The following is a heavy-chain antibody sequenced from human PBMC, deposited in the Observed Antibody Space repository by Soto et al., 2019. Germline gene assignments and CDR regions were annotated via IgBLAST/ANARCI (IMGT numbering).Heavy chain of an antibody. CDR3: ATFPGIW. CDR1: GFTFSSHA. J-gene: IGHJ4*02. CDR2: ISYDGSNK. V-gene: IGHV3-30-3*01. D-gene: IGHD6-13*01. Sequence: QVQLVESGGGVVQPGRSLRLSCAASGFTFSSHAMHWVRQAPGKGLEWVAVISYDGSNKYYADSVKGRFTISRDNSKNTLYLQMNSLRAEDTAVYYCATFPGIWWGQGTLVTVSS.